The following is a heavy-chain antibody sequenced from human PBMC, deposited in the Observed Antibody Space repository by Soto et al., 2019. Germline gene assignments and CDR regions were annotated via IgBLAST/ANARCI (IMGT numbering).Heavy chain of an antibody. CDR2: ISSSSSYI. Sequence: EVQLVESGGGLVKPVGSLRLSCAASGFTFSSYSMNWVRQAPGKGLAWVSSISSSSSYIYYADSVKGRFTISRDNAKNSLYLQMNSLRAEDTAVYYCARVVRGHSCYDRGKIDYWGQGTLVTVSS. J-gene: IGHJ4*02. V-gene: IGHV3-21*01. D-gene: IGHD5-12*01. CDR3: ARVVRGHSCYDRGKIDY. CDR1: GFTFSSYS.